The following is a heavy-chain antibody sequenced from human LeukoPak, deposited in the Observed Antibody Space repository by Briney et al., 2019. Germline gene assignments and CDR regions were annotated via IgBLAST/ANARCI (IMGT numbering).Heavy chain of an antibody. J-gene: IGHJ4*02. CDR1: GGTFSSYA. CDR3: ARDKGYCSSTSCLYYFDY. Sequence: SVKVSCKASGGTFSSYAISWVRQAPGQGLEWMGGMIPIFGTANYAQKFQGRVTITTDESTSTAYMELSSLRSEDTAVYYCARDKGYCSSTSCLYYFDYWGQGTLVTVSS. CDR2: MIPIFGTA. D-gene: IGHD2-2*01. V-gene: IGHV1-69*05.